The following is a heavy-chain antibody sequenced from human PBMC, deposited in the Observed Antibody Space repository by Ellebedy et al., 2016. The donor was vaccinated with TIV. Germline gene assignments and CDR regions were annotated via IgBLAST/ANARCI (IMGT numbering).Heavy chain of an antibody. J-gene: IGHJ4*02. CDR3: AGNYGSDNFDY. Sequence: GESLKISCAASGFTFSTYSLNWVRQAPGKGLEWVSSISTITNYADSVRGRFTISRDKSKNEVYLQLNSLRAEDTAVYYCAGNYGSDNFDYWGQGTLVTVSP. V-gene: IGHV3-21*04. CDR1: GFTFSTYS. CDR2: ISTIT. D-gene: IGHD3-10*01.